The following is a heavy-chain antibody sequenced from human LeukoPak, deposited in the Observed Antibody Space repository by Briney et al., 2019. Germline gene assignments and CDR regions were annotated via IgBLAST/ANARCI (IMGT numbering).Heavy chain of an antibody. V-gene: IGHV3-23*01. CDR1: GFTFTNYA. CDR2: MSGRGVST. D-gene: IGHD1-1*01. Sequence: PGGSLRLSCAASGFTFTNYAMSWVRQAPGKGLKWVSGMSGRGVSTYYADSVKGRFTISSDNSKNTLYLQMNSLRAEDTAVYYCARASGFRSWNWYFDLWGRGTLVTVSS. CDR3: ARASGFRSWNWYFDL. J-gene: IGHJ2*01.